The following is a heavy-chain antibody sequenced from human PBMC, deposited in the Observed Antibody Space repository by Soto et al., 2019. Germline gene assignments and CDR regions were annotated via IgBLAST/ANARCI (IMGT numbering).Heavy chain of an antibody. CDR1: GFTFSSFW. Sequence: GGSLRLSCVASGFTFSSFWMCWIRQTPGKGLEWVTNMNQDGSEITYADSVKGRFTISRDNSKNTLYLQMNSLRAEDTAVYYCAKDPAEYSSFYDYFDCWGQGTLVTVSS. V-gene: IGHV3-7*03. CDR2: MNQDGSEI. D-gene: IGHD6-6*01. CDR3: AKDPAEYSSFYDYFDC. J-gene: IGHJ4*02.